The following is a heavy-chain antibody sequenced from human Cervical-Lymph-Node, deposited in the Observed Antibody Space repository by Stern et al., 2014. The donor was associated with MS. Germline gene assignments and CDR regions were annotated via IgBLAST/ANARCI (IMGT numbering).Heavy chain of an antibody. CDR2: ISYDGGSI. J-gene: IGHJ4*02. Sequence: VQLVESGGGVVQPGRSLRLSCAASGFTFRAYAMHWVRQAPDKGLEWVALISYDGGSIFYADSVKGRFTISRDDSKNILYLHMSSLRTEDTAMYYCARDKEGGDTVMADWGQGTLVTVSS. CDR1: GFTFRAYA. CDR3: ARDKEGGDTVMAD. V-gene: IGHV3-30*03. D-gene: IGHD5-18*01.